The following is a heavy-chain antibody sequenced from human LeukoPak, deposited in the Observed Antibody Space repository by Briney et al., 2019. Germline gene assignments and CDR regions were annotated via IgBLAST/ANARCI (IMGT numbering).Heavy chain of an antibody. V-gene: IGHV4-4*07. CDR2: IYTSGST. D-gene: IGHD3-10*01. CDR1: GGSISSYY. CDR3: ARAPYYYGSGTPSYYYGMDV. J-gene: IGHJ6*02. Sequence: PSETLSLTCTVSGGSISSYYWSWIRQPAGKGLEWIGRIYTSGSTNYNPSIKSRVTMSVDTSKNQFSLKLSSVTAADTAVYYCARAPYYYGSGTPSYYYGMDVWGQGTTVTVSS.